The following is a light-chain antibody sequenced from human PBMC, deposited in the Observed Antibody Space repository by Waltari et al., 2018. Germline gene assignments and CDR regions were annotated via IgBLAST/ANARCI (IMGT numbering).Light chain of an antibody. J-gene: IGKJ4*01. CDR1: QSISSW. Sequence: DIQMTQSPSTLSASVGDRVTITCRASQSISSWLAWYQQKPGKPPKLLSYKESSLESGVPSRFSGSGSWTEFTLTINSLQPDYFATYYCQHYYSYPLTFGGGTKVEIK. CDR3: QHYYSYPLT. CDR2: KES. V-gene: IGKV1-5*03.